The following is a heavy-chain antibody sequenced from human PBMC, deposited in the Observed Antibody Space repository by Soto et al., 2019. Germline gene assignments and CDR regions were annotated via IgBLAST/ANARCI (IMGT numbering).Heavy chain of an antibody. CDR1: GFSLTTRPVG. J-gene: IGHJ4*02. CDR3: AHRLGGFTWNDGYLDY. D-gene: IGHD1-1*01. V-gene: IGHV2-5*02. CDR2: IYWDDDK. Sequence: SGPTLVNPTQTLILTCSFSGFSLTTRPVGVAWIRQPPGKALEWLAVIYWDDDKRYSPSLRSRLTISKDTSKNQMVLSMTNMDPVDTATYYCAHRLGGFTWNDGYLDYWGQGTLVTAPQ.